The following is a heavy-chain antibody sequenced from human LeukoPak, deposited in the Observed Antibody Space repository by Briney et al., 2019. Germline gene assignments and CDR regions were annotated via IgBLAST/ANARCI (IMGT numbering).Heavy chain of an antibody. CDR1: GYTFTSYD. J-gene: IGHJ3*02. CDR3: ARVQRGYYDSSGYYDDAFDI. Sequence: GASVQVSCKASGYTFTSYDINWVRQATGQGLEWMGWMNPNSGNTGYAQKFQGRVTMTRNTSISTAYMELSSLRSEDMAVYYCARVQRGYYDSSGYYDDAFDIWGQGTMVTVSS. CDR2: MNPNSGNT. V-gene: IGHV1-8*01. D-gene: IGHD3-22*01.